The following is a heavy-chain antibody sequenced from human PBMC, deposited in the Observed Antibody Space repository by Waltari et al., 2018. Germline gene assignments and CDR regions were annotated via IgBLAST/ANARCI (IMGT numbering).Heavy chain of an antibody. J-gene: IGHJ4*02. CDR2: IYHSGST. CDR1: GYSISSGYY. D-gene: IGHD3-22*01. CDR3: ARHNYDSSGPED. V-gene: IGHV4-38-2*01. Sequence: QVQLQESGPGLVKASETLSLTCAVSGYSISSGYYWGWIRQPPGKGLEWIGSIYHSGSTYYNPSLKSRVTISVDTSKNQFSLKLSSVTAADTAVYYCARHNYDSSGPEDWGQGTLVTVSS.